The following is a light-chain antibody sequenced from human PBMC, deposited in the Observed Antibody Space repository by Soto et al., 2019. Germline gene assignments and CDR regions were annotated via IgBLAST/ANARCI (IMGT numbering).Light chain of an antibody. Sequence: QSVLTQPASVSGSPGQSITISCTGTSSDVGNYKYVSWYQQHPGKAPQLMIYAGSNRPSGVSNRFSASKSGNTASLFISGLQAEDEADYYCGSYTSDSSYVFGSGTKVTVL. CDR2: AGS. CDR1: SSDVGNYKY. V-gene: IGLV2-14*01. CDR3: GSYTSDSSYV. J-gene: IGLJ1*01.